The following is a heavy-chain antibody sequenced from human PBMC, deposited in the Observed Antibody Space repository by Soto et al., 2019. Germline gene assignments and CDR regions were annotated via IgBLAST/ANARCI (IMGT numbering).Heavy chain of an antibody. Sequence: KAXETLSLTCTVAGCSLTDYYWNWTRQSPGKGLEWIGYVYYSGSTNYNPSLKSRVTISVDTSKNQFSLKLNSVTAADTAVYFCARGNDWKSSTFDIWGQGAMVTVS. D-gene: IGHD2-21*01. J-gene: IGHJ3*02. CDR3: ARGNDWKSSTFDI. CDR2: VYYSGST. V-gene: IGHV4-59*01. CDR1: GCSLTDYY.